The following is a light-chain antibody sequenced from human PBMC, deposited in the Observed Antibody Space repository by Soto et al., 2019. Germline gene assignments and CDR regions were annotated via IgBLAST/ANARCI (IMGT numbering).Light chain of an antibody. CDR1: SSNIGAGYD. Sequence: QSVLTQPPSVSGAPGQRVTISCTGSSSNIGAGYDVHWYQQFQGSAPKLLIYADTNRPSGVPDRFSGSTSGTSASLAITGLQAEDEADYYCQSYDSSLSGWVFGGGTKLTVL. J-gene: IGLJ3*02. V-gene: IGLV1-40*01. CDR3: QSYDSSLSGWV. CDR2: ADT.